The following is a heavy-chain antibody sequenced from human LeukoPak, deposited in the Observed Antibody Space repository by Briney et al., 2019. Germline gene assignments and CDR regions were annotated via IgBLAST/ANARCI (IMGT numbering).Heavy chain of an antibody. V-gene: IGHV3-74*01. CDR2: IASDGSST. J-gene: IGHJ4*02. CDR3: ARGLEDIVATTYFDY. Sequence: GGSLRLSCAASGFTFSSYWMNWVRQAPGKGLVWVSRIASDGSSTTYADSVKGRFTISRDNSKNTLYLQMNSLRAEDTAVYYCARGLEDIVATTYFDYWGQGTLVTVSS. CDR1: GFTFSSYW. D-gene: IGHD5-12*01.